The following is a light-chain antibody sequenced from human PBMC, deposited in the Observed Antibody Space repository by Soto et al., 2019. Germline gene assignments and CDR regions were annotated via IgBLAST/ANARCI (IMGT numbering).Light chain of an antibody. V-gene: IGKV3-20*01. CDR2: GAS. J-gene: IGKJ2*01. CDR1: QSVSSSY. CDR3: QQYGNSPYT. Sequence: EIVLTQSPGTLSLSPGERATLSCRASQSVSSSYLAWYQQKPGQAPRLLIYGASSRATGIPDRFSGSGSGTDFTLTISRLEPEDFAVFHCQQYGNSPYTFGQGTKLEI.